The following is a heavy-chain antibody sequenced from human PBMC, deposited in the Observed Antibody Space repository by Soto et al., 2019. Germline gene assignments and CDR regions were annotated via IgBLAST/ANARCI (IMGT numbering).Heavy chain of an antibody. J-gene: IGHJ4*02. CDR2: IFAGGGT. D-gene: IGHD5-18*01. Sequence: GGSLRLSCAASGFTVSSNYMSWVRQAPGRGLEWLSVIFAGGGTYYADSVKGRFTISKDNSKNRVYLQMNTLRAGDTAVYYCAGGFSYGYIDHWGQGTPVTVSS. V-gene: IGHV3-53*01. CDR3: AGGFSYGYIDH. CDR1: GFTVSSNY.